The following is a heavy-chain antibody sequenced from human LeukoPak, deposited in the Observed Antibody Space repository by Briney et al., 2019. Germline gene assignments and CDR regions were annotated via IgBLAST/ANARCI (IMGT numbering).Heavy chain of an antibody. CDR3: AKSHDYSNYIFEL. Sequence: ASVKVSCKASGYTFTGYYMHWVRQAPGRGPEWMGWVNPNSGDTGSPQNFQGRVTITRNSSINTAYMELSSLTSEDTAVYYCAKSHDYSNYIFELWGQGTLVTVSS. V-gene: IGHV1-8*03. CDR2: VNPNSGDT. CDR1: GYTFTGYY. D-gene: IGHD4-11*01. J-gene: IGHJ4*02.